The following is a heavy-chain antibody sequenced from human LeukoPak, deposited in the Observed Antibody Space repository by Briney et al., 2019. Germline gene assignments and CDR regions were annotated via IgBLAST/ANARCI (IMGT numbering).Heavy chain of an antibody. D-gene: IGHD4-17*01. J-gene: IGHJ3*02. CDR3: AREGYGDYHI. Sequence: PGGSLRLSCAVSGLPFSNHWMTWVRQAPGKGLERVANINQDGSEKYYVDSVKGRFSISRDNAKSCLYLQMNSLRVEDTAMYFCAREGYGDYHIWGQGTIVTVSS. CDR1: GLPFSNHW. CDR2: INQDGSEK. V-gene: IGHV3-7*01.